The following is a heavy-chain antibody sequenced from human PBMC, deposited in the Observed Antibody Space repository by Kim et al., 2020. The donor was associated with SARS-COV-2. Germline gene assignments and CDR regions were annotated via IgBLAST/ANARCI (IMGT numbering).Heavy chain of an antibody. CDR1: GFTFSNFW. CDR2: INSDGSST. CDR3: VRRYCSGGGCYYDY. J-gene: IGHJ4*02. D-gene: IGHD2-15*01. V-gene: IGHV3-74*01. Sequence: GGSPRLSCAASGFTFSNFWMHWVRQAPGKGLMWFSRINSDGSSTIYADSVKGRFTISRDNAKNTLYLQMNSLRAEDTAIYYCVRRYCSGGGCYYDYWCQGTLVSVSS.